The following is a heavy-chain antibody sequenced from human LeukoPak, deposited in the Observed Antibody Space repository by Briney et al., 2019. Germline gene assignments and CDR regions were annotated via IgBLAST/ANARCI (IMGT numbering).Heavy chain of an antibody. J-gene: IGHJ4*02. CDR3: ARTSSSYDSSGYYLNPFDY. CDR2: INHSRST. D-gene: IGHD3-22*01. V-gene: IGHV4-34*01. Sequence: SETLSLTCAVYGGSLSGYYWSWIRQPPGKGLEWIGEINHSRSTNYNPSLKSRVTISVDTSKNQFSLKLSSVTAADTAVYYCARTSSSYDSSGYYLNPFDYWGQGTLVTVSS. CDR1: GGSLSGYY.